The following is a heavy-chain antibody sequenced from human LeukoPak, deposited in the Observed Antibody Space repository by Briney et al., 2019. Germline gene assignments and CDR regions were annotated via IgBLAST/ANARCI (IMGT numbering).Heavy chain of an antibody. CDR1: GVTFSSYE. Sequence: PGGSLRLSCAASGVTFSSYEMNWVRQAPGKGLEWVSYISSSGSTIYYADSVKGRFTISRDNAKNSLYLQMNSLRAEDTAVYYCASTVGKTYYFDYWGQGTLVTVSS. CDR3: ASTVGKTYYFDY. CDR2: ISSSGSTI. J-gene: IGHJ4*02. V-gene: IGHV3-48*03. D-gene: IGHD1-26*01.